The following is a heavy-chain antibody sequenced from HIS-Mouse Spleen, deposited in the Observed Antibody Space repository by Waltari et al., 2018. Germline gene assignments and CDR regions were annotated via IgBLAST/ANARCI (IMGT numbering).Heavy chain of an antibody. Sequence: QLQLQESGPGLVKPSETLSLTCTVSGGSISSSSYYWGWIRQPPGKGLEWIGSIHYSGSTYYTPALKSRVPISVDTSKNQFSLKLSSVTAADTAVYYCAREIPYSSSWYDWYFDLWGRGTLVTVSS. D-gene: IGHD6-13*01. V-gene: IGHV4-39*07. CDR3: AREIPYSSSWYDWYFDL. CDR2: IHYSGST. J-gene: IGHJ2*01. CDR1: GGSISSSSYY.